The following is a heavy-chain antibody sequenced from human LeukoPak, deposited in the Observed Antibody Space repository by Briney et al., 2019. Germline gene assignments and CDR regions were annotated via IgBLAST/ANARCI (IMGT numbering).Heavy chain of an antibody. Sequence: SETLSLTCAVSGGSISSGGYSWSWIRQPPGKGLEWIGYIYHSGSTYYNPSLKSRVTIPVDRSKNQFSLKLRSVTAADTAVYYCARQDGGWYSGWFDPWGQGTLVTVSS. V-gene: IGHV4-30-2*01. CDR2: IYHSGST. D-gene: IGHD6-19*01. CDR1: GGSISSGGYS. CDR3: ARQDGGWYSGWFDP. J-gene: IGHJ5*02.